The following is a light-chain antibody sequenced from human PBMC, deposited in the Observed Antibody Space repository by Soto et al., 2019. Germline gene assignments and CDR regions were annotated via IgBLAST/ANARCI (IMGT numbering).Light chain of an antibody. CDR3: QQFKSYPYT. Sequence: DIQLTQSPSFLSASVGDRVTVTCRASQAINSFLAWYQQEPGKAPKLLISAASTLQPGVPSRFSGSGFGTDFTLIISSLQPEDFATYYCQQFKSYPYTYGQGTKLEVK. CDR2: AAS. V-gene: IGKV1-9*01. J-gene: IGKJ2*01. CDR1: QAINSF.